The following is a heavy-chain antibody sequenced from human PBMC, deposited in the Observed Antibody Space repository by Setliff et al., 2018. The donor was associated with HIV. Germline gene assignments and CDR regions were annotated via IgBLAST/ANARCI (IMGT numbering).Heavy chain of an antibody. CDR2: VYFSGDA. Sequence: PSETLSLTCTVSSGSIDRFFRSWIRQPPGKGLEWIGNVYFSGDATYNPSLKSRATISISTSRNQFSLKLKSVTAADTAIYYCARDIAAAYFDYWGPGTLVTVSS. CDR1: SGSIDRFF. J-gene: IGHJ4*02. CDR3: ARDIAAAYFDY. V-gene: IGHV4-59*01. D-gene: IGHD6-13*01.